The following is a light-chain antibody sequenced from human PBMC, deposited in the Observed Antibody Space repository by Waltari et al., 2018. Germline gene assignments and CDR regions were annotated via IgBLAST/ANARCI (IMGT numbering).Light chain of an antibody. V-gene: IGKV2-40*01. Sequence: DIVMTQTPLSLPVTLGEPASISCRSSQSLLDSEDGNTYLDWYLQKPGQSPQLLIYEVSNRASGVPDRFSGSVSDTDFTLKISRVEAEDVGVYYCMQGIEYPWTFGQGTKVEIK. CDR1: QSLLDSEDGNTY. J-gene: IGKJ1*01. CDR2: EVS. CDR3: MQGIEYPWT.